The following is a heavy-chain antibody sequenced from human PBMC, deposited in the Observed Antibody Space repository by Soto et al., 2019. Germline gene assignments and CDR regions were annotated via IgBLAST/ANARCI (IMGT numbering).Heavy chain of an antibody. D-gene: IGHD4-17*01. CDR1: GFTFSDYA. J-gene: IGHJ6*02. CDR2: ISFDGSNE. Sequence: QPGGSLRLSCAASGFTFSDYAMHWVRQAPGKGLEWVAIISFDGSNEHYAGSVQGRFTISRDNSENTLYLQMNSLRADDTAVYYCARPAATVIFYSGMDVWGQGTTVTVSS. CDR3: ARPAATVIFYSGMDV. V-gene: IGHV3-30-3*01.